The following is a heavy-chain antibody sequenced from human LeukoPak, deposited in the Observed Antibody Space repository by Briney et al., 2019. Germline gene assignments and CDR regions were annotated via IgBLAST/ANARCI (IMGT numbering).Heavy chain of an antibody. CDR3: VTGRYSYGWYDH. Sequence: PSETLSLTCTVSGGSISSLYWSWIRQPPGKGLEWTGYMYYGGSPNYNPSLKSRVITSLDTSKNQFSLKLNSVTTADTAVYYCVTGRYSYGWYDHWGQGILVTVSS. J-gene: IGHJ5*02. CDR1: GGSISSLY. CDR2: MYYGGSP. V-gene: IGHV4-59*11. D-gene: IGHD1-26*01.